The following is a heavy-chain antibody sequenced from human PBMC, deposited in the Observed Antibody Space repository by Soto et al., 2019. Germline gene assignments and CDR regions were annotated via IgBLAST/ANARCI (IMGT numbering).Heavy chain of an antibody. D-gene: IGHD6-13*01. CDR2: ISSNGGSK. CDR3: AGHSGY. CDR1: GFTFTTYP. Sequence: GSLRLSCSVSGFTFTTYPMHWVRQAPGKGLEYVSAISSNGGSKYYADSVKGRFTISRDNSKNTLYLQMSSLRSEDTAVYYCAGHSGYWGQGTLVTVSS. J-gene: IGHJ4*02. V-gene: IGHV3-64D*06.